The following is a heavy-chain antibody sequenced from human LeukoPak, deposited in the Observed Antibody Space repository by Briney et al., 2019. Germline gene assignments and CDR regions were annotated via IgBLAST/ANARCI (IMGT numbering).Heavy chain of an antibody. J-gene: IGHJ4*02. CDR1: GGSFSGYY. CDR3: ARGYYGSGMIDGKYYFDY. Sequence: SETLSLTCAVYGGSFSGYYWSWIRQPPGKGLEWIGEINHSGSTNYNPSLKSRVTISVDTSKNQFSLKLSSVTAADTAVYYCARGYYGSGMIDGKYYFDYWGQGTLVTVYS. CDR2: INHSGST. D-gene: IGHD3-10*01. V-gene: IGHV4-34*01.